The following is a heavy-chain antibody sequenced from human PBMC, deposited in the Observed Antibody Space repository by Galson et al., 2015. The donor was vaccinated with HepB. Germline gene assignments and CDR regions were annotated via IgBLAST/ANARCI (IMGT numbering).Heavy chain of an antibody. V-gene: IGHV3-30-3*01. CDR1: GFTFSSYT. Sequence: SLRLSCAASGFTFSSYTMHWVRQTPGRGLEWVAMMSSDGDITYYADSVKGRFTISRDNSKDTLFLHMIGLRGDDAAVYYCARVDAMAGISFDNWGQGTLVTVSS. CDR3: ARVDAMAGISFDN. D-gene: IGHD5-24*01. J-gene: IGHJ4*02. CDR2: MSSDGDIT.